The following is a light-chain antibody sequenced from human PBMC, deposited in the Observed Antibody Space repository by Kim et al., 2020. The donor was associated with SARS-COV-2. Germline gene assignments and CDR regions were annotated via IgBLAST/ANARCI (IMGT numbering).Light chain of an antibody. CDR3: NSRDSNDNVV. CDR1: SLRSYY. V-gene: IGLV3-19*01. J-gene: IGLJ2*01. Sequence: SSELTQDPAVSVALGQTVRITCQGDSLRSYYATSYQQKPGQAPILVIYGKNNRPSGIPDRFSGSSSGNTASLTITGTQAGDEADYYCNSRDSNDNVVFGG. CDR2: GKN.